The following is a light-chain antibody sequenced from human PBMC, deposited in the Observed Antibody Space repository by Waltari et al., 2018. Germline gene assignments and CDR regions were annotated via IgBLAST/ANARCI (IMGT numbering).Light chain of an antibody. CDR3: CSYGGFYTYV. CDR2: DVT. CDR1: SSDVGGFNY. J-gene: IGLJ1*01. V-gene: IGLV2-11*01. Sequence: QSALTQPRSVSGSPGQSVTISCTGTSSDVGGFNYVSWFQQHPGEAPKLIIYDVTKRPSGVPGRCSGSKSGNTASLTISGLQAEDDSDYYCCSYGGFYTYVFGTGTKVTVL.